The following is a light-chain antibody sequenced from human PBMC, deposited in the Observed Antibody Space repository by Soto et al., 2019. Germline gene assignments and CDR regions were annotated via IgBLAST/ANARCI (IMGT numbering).Light chain of an antibody. CDR1: QSVSRSY. J-gene: IGKJ2*01. Sequence: EIVLTQSPGTLSLSPGERATLSCRASQSVSRSYLAWYQQKPGQAHRLLIYGASSRATGIPDRFSGSGSGTDFTHTISRLEPEDFAVYYCQQYGSSPYTFGQGTKLEIK. CDR2: GAS. CDR3: QQYGSSPYT. V-gene: IGKV3-20*01.